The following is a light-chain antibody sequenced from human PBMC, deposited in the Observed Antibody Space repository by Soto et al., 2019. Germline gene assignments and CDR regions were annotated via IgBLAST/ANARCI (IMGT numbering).Light chain of an antibody. V-gene: IGLV2-14*01. Sequence: QSALTQPASVSGSPGQSITISYTGSSSDIGRHKYVSWYQHHPGKAPKLIIYEVSNRPSGVSSRFSGSKSGNTASLTISGLQAEDEADYHCSSFASGSTLYVFGTGTKVTVL. J-gene: IGLJ1*01. CDR2: EVS. CDR1: SSDIGRHKY. CDR3: SSFASGSTLYV.